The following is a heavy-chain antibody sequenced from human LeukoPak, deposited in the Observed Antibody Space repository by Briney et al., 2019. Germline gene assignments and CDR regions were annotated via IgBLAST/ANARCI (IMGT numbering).Heavy chain of an antibody. CDR3: AKAGIVGATYLTYFDY. D-gene: IGHD1-26*01. V-gene: IGHV3-23*01. CDR1: GFTFSSYA. CDR2: ISGSGDST. Sequence: GGSLRLSCAASGFTFSSYAMSWVRQAPGKGLEWVSAISGSGDSTFYADSVKGRFTISRDNSKNTLYLQMNSLRAEDTAVYYCAKAGIVGATYLTYFDYWGQGTLVTVSS. J-gene: IGHJ4*02.